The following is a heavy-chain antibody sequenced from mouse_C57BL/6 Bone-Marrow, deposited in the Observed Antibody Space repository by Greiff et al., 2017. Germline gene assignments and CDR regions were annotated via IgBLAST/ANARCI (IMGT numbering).Heavy chain of an antibody. CDR2: IYPSDSET. CDR1: GYTFTSYW. J-gene: IGHJ4*01. D-gene: IGHD1-1*01. V-gene: IGHV1-61*01. CDR3: ARIYYYGCCPYYYAMDY. Sequence: QVQLQQPGAELVRPGSSVKLSCKASGYTFTSYWMDWVKQRPGQGLEWIGNIYPSDSETHYNQKFKDKATLTVDKASRTAYMQLSSLTSEDSAVYYCARIYYYGCCPYYYAMDYWGQGTSVTVSS.